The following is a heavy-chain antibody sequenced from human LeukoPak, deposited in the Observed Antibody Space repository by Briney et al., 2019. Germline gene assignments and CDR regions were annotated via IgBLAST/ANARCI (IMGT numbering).Heavy chain of an antibody. CDR2: ISSSSSYI. J-gene: IGHJ4*02. D-gene: IGHD3-22*01. Sequence: GGSLRLSCAASGFTFSSYAMNWVRQAPGKGLEWVSSISSSSSYIYYADSVKGRFTISRDNAKNSLYLQMNSLRAEDTAVYYCARGDPYYYDSSGYRSWDYWGQGTLVTVSS. V-gene: IGHV3-21*01. CDR3: ARGDPYYYDSSGYRSWDY. CDR1: GFTFSSYA.